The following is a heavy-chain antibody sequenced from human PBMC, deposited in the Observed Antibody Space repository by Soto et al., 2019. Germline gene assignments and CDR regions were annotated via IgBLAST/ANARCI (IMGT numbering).Heavy chain of an antibody. D-gene: IGHD3-22*01. J-gene: IGHJ4*02. Sequence: GESLKISCKGSGYSFTSYWIGWVRQMPGKGLEWMGIIYPGDSDTRYSPSFQGQVTISADKSISTAYLQWSSLKASDTAMYYCARRDYYDSSGYYGEADPPDYWGQGTLVTVSS. CDR1: GYSFTSYW. CDR2: IYPGDSDT. V-gene: IGHV5-51*01. CDR3: ARRDYYDSSGYYGEADPPDY.